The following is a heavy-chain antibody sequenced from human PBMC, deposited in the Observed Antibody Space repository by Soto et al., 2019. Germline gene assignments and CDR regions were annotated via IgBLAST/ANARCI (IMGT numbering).Heavy chain of an antibody. Sequence: PGGSLRLSCAASGFTFSSYAMSWVRQAPGKGLEWVSAISGSGGSTYYADSVKGRFTISRDNSKNTLYLQMNSLRAEDTAVYYCAKDPRPNYYDSSGYLNWGQGTLVTVSS. D-gene: IGHD3-22*01. CDR3: AKDPRPNYYDSSGYLN. J-gene: IGHJ4*02. V-gene: IGHV3-23*01. CDR2: ISGSGGST. CDR1: GFTFSSYA.